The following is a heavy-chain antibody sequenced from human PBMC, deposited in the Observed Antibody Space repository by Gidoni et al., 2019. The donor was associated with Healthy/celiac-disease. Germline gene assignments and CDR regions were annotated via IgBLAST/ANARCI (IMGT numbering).Heavy chain of an antibody. CDR2: ISSNSGSI. CDR3: AKTYGPNGDYDLGPLDY. D-gene: IGHD4-17*01. CDR1: GFTFDDSA. Sequence: EVQLVESGGGLVQPGRSLRLSCAASGFTFDDSAMHWVRQAPGKGLGWVAGISSNSGSIGYADSVKGRFTISRYNAKNSLYLQMNSLRAEDTAWYYWAKTYGPNGDYDLGPLDYWGQGTLVTVSS. J-gene: IGHJ4*02. V-gene: IGHV3-9*01.